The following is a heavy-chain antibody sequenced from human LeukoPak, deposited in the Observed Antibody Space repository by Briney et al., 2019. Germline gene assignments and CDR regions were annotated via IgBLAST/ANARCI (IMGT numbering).Heavy chain of an antibody. CDR3: ARDYPTLPGERNYFDY. V-gene: IGHV4-31*03. D-gene: IGHD3-10*01. Sequence: SQTLSLTCTVSGGSINNGGYYWSWIRQHPGKGLEWIGYIYYSGSTYYNPSLKSRVTISVDTSKNQFSLKLSSVTAADTAVYYCARDYPTLPGERNYFDYWGQGTLVTVSS. J-gene: IGHJ4*02. CDR2: IYYSGST. CDR1: GGSINNGGYY.